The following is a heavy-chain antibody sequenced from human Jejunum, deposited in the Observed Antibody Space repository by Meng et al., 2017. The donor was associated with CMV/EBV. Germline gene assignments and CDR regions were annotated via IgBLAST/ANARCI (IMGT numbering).Heavy chain of an antibody. V-gene: IGHV3-23*01. CDR3: AKDPYGSGSYPPDY. J-gene: IGHJ4*02. D-gene: IGHD3-10*01. CDR2: ISASGYST. CDR1: GFTFNIYA. Sequence: EVQLLESGGGWVQPGGSLRRSCAASGFTFNIYALTWVRQAPGKGLEWVSRISASGYSTYYADSVQGRFTISRDNSKNTVYLQMNSLRAEDTAVYYCAKDPYGSGSYPPDYWGQGTLVTVSS.